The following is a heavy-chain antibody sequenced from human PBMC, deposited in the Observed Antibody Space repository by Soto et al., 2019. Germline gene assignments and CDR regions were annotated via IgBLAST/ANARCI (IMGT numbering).Heavy chain of an antibody. D-gene: IGHD2-21*02. CDR3: ARGGGFCGADCYKGGIDY. J-gene: IGHJ4*02. CDR2: ISYDGSDK. V-gene: IGHV3-30-3*01. CDR1: GFTFSPYT. Sequence: GSLRLSCAASGFTFSPYTMHWVRQTPGKGLEWVAVISYDGSDKYYAGSVRGRFTISRDNSKNTLLLQMNSLRAEDTALYYCARGGGFCGADCYKGGIDYWGQGALVTVSS.